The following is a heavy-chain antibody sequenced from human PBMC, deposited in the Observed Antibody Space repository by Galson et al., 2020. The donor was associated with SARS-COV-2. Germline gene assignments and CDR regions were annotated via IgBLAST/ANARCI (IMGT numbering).Heavy chain of an antibody. V-gene: IGHV4-4*07. CDR3: ARDARATYCGGDCYTYYFDY. Sequence: SQTLSLTCAVYGGSFSGYYWSWIRQPPGKGLEWIGRIYTSGSTNYNPSLKSRVTMSVDTSKNQFSLKLSSVTAADTAVYYCARDARATYCGGDCYTYYFDYWGQGTLVTVSS. D-gene: IGHD2-21*02. CDR2: IYTSGST. CDR1: GGSFSGYY. J-gene: IGHJ4*02.